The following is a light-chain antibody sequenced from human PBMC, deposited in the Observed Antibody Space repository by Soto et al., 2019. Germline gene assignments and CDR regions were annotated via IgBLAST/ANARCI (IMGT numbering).Light chain of an antibody. V-gene: IGKV1-9*01. Sequence: IQFTQSPSSLSASVGDRVTITCQASQDISSSLGRYQQKPGKSPKLLIYASSILQSGVPSRFSGSGFGTDFTLTISSLQAEDFASYFCQQLRSYPSTFGGGTKVELK. CDR2: ASS. J-gene: IGKJ4*01. CDR1: QDISSS. CDR3: QQLRSYPST.